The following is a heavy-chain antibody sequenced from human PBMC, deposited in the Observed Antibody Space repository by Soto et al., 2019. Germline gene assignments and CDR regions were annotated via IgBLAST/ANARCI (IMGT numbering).Heavy chain of an antibody. J-gene: IGHJ4*02. Sequence: EVQLVESGGGLVKPGGSLRLSCAASGFTFSSYSMNWVRQAPGKGLEWVSSISSSSSYIYYADSVKGRFTISRDNAKNSLYLQMNSLRAEDTAVYYCARGVGPSWSYYNSYFDYWSQGTLVTVSS. CDR1: GFTFSSYS. V-gene: IGHV3-21*01. CDR3: ARGVGPSWSYYNSYFDY. D-gene: IGHD3-10*01. CDR2: ISSSSSYI.